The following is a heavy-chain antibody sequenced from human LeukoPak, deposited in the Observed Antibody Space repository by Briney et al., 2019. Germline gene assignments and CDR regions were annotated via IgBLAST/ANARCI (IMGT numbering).Heavy chain of an antibody. D-gene: IGHD6-19*01. V-gene: IGHV1-18*01. CDR1: GYTFTSYG. J-gene: IGHJ1*01. Sequence: ASVKVSCKASGYTFTSYGISWVRQAPGQGLEWMGWISAYNGNTNYAQKLQGRVTMTTDTSTSTAYMELRSLRSDDTAVYYCARDLSAVAANKYFQQWGQGTLVTVSS. CDR2: ISAYNGNT. CDR3: ARDLSAVAANKYFQQ.